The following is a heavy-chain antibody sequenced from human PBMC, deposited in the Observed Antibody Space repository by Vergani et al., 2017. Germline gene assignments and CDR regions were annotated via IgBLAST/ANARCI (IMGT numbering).Heavy chain of an antibody. V-gene: IGHV4-30-2*01. J-gene: IGHJ6*02. CDR1: GGSLSSGGYS. CDR3: ASGKVVTANHYYYYGMDF. CDR2: IYQSGSS. Sequence: QLPLQESGSGLVKPSQTLSLTRAVSGGSLSSGGYSWSWIWQPPGKGLEWIGYIYQSGSSYYNPSLKSRDTRSGDRSKNQFSVKQSAVNAADTAVYYCASGKVVTANHYYYYGMDFWGQGTRVTVSS. D-gene: IGHD2-21*02.